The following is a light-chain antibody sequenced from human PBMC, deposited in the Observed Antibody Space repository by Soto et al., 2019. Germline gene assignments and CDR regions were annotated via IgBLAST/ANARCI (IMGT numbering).Light chain of an antibody. J-gene: IGLJ1*01. Sequence: QSALTQPASVSGSPGQSITISCTGTSSDVGGYNYVSWYQQHPGKAPKLMIYDVSNRPSGVSNRFSGSKSGNTASLTISGXXXXXXXXXYCSSYTSSSTLYVFGTGTKLTV. V-gene: IGLV2-14*01. CDR3: SSYTSSSTLYV. CDR1: SSDVGGYNY. CDR2: DVS.